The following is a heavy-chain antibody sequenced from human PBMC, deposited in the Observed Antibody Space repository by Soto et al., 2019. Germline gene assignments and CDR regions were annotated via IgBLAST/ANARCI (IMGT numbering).Heavy chain of an antibody. J-gene: IGHJ6*02. CDR3: VRNWRYYGGDYYYGMDA. D-gene: IGHD3-10*01. V-gene: IGHV2-5*02. Sequence: ITLKESGPTLVIPTQTLTLTCTFSGFSLNTGGVGVGWVRQPRGKAMEWLALIYWDDDERYRPSLRSRLNTTKDTINNQVVLTMTNMDPEDTATYYCVRNWRYYGGDYYYGMDAWGQGTTVTVSS. CDR1: GFSLNTGGVG. CDR2: IYWDDDE.